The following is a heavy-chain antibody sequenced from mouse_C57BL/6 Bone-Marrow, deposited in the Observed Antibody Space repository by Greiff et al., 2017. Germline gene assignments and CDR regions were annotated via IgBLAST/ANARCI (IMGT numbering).Heavy chain of an antibody. J-gene: IGHJ1*03. CDR3: VSIYGDGYFDV. V-gene: IGHV10-1*01. Sequence: DVQLVESGGGLVQPKGSLKLSCAASGFSFNTYAMNWVRQAPGKGLEWVARIRSKSNNYATYYADSVKDRFTISRDDSESMLYLQMNNLKTEDTAMYYCVSIYGDGYFDVWGTGTTVTVSS. CDR2: IRSKSNNYAT. D-gene: IGHD2-13*01. CDR1: GFSFNTYA.